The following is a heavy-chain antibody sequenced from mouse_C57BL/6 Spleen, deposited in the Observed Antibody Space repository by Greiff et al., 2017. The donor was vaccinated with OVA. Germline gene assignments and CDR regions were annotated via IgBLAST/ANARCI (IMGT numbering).Heavy chain of an antibody. CDR2: IYPRDGST. CDR1: GYTFTSYD. V-gene: IGHV1-85*01. D-gene: IGHD2-12*01. Sequence: VQLQQSGPELVKPGASVKLSCKASGYTFTSYDINWVKQRPGQGLEWIGWIYPRDGSTKYNEKFKGKATLTVETNSSTAYMELHRLSSVDSTVYFSARGALYNYDVGAIDYWGQGTSITVSS. J-gene: IGHJ4*01. CDR3: ARGALYNYDVGAIDY.